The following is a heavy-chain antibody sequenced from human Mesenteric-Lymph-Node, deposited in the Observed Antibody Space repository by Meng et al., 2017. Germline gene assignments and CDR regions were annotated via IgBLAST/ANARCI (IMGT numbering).Heavy chain of an antibody. CDR2: SNPDGSGT. CDR1: GFTFSSYW. CDR3: ARGPSH. V-gene: IGHV3-74*01. Sequence: GQRVGSGGGLVPPGGSLGLSCAASGFTFSSYWMHWVRQAPGKGLVWVSRSNPDGSGTFYADSVKGRFTISRDNTKNTLYLQMNSLRAEDTAVYYCARGPSHWGQGTLVTVSS. J-gene: IGHJ4*02.